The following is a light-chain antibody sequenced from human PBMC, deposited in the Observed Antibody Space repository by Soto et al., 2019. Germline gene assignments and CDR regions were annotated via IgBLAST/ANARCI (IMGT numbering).Light chain of an antibody. CDR1: SSDVGGYNY. CDR3: TSYTSSSTWV. V-gene: IGLV2-14*01. Sequence: QAVVTQPASVSGSPGQSITISCTGTSSDVGGYNYVSWYQQHPGNAPKLLIYEVTNRPSGVSNRFSGSKSGNTASLTISGLQAEDEADYYCTSYTSSSTWVFGGGTKLTVL. J-gene: IGLJ3*02. CDR2: EVT.